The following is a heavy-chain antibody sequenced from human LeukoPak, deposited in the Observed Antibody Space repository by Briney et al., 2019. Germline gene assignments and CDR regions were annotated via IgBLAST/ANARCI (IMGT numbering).Heavy chain of an antibody. CDR2: LYSDGNT. CDR1: GFTVITND. CDR3: ARGVEPLAANTLAY. D-gene: IGHD1-14*01. V-gene: IGHV3-53*01. Sequence: PGGSLRLSCAASGFTVITNDMTWVRQAPGKELEWVSVLYSDGNTKYADSVQGRFTISRDNSKNTLYLEMNSLGPDDTAVYYCARGVEPLAANTLAYWGQGTLVTVYS. J-gene: IGHJ4*02.